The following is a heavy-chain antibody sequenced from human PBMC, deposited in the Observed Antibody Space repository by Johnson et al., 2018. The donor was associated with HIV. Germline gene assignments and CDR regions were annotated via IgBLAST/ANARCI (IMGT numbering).Heavy chain of an antibody. J-gene: IGHJ3*02. CDR1: GFTFSSYA. D-gene: IGHD3-16*01. V-gene: IGHV3-30-3*01. Sequence: QVQLVESGGGVVQPGRSLRLSCAASGFTFSSYAMHWVRQAPGKGLEWVAVISYDGSNKYYADSVKGRFTISRDNSKNTLDLQMNSLRAEDTAVYYCARERGAKTEGDRAFDIWGQGTMVTVSS. CDR3: ARERGAKTEGDRAFDI. CDR2: ISYDGSNK.